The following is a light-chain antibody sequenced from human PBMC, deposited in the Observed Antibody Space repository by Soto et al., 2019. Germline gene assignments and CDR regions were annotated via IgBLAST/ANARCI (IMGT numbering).Light chain of an antibody. J-gene: IGKJ5*01. CDR2: GAS. V-gene: IGKV3-15*01. Sequence: EIMMTQSPATLPVSQGERATLSCRASQSVSSNLAWYQQKPGQAPRLLIYGASTRATGIPARFSGSGSGTEFTLTISRLEPEDFAVYYCQQYGSSPITFGQGTLLEI. CDR3: QQYGSSPIT. CDR1: QSVSSN.